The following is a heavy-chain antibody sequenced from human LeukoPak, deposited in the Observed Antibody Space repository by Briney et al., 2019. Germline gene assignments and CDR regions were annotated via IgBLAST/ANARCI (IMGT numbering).Heavy chain of an antibody. V-gene: IGHV3-30*02. CDR1: GFTFSSYG. CDR3: AKSMVSLYGMDV. J-gene: IGHJ6*02. CDR2: IRYDGSNK. Sequence: TGGSLRLSCAASGFTFSSYGMHWVRQAPGKGLEWVAFIRYDGSNKYYADSVKGRFTISRDNSKNTLYLQMNSLRAEDTAVYYCAKSMVSLYGMDVWGQGTTVTVSS. D-gene: IGHD5-18*01.